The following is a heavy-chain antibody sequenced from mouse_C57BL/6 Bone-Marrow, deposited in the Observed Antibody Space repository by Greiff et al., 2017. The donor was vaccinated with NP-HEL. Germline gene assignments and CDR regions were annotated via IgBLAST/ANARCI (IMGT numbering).Heavy chain of an antibody. Sequence: VQLQQPGAELVKPGASVKLSCKASGYTFTSYWMQWVKQRPGQGLEWIGEIDPSDSYTNHNQKFKGKATLTVDTSSSTAYMQLSSLTSEDSAVYYCARMVGEGYWGQGTTLTVSS. CDR3: ARMVGEGY. J-gene: IGHJ2*01. CDR1: GYTFTSYW. CDR2: IDPSDSYT. D-gene: IGHD1-1*02. V-gene: IGHV1-50*01.